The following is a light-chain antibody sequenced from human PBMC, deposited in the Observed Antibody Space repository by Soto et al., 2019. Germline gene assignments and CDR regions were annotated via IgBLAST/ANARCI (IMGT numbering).Light chain of an antibody. CDR3: QQYGSSPT. J-gene: IGKJ2*01. CDR1: QSVSSSY. CDR2: GAS. V-gene: IGKV3-20*01. Sequence: EIVLTQSPGTLSLSPGERATLSCRASQSVSSSYLAWYQQKPGQAPRLLIYGASSRATGIPDRFSGSGSGTDFPLIISRLEHEDFAEYYCQQYGSSPTFGQGTKLEIK.